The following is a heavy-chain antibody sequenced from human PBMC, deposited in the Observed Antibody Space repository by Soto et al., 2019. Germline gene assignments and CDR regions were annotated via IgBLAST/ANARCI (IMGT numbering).Heavy chain of an antibody. J-gene: IGHJ3*01. V-gene: IGHV4-4*07. CDR1: GGPISGYY. CDR3: AANWRGAYEGLFDL. D-gene: IGHD1-1*01. CDR2: IYSAGTT. Sequence: QVQLRESGPGLVKPSETLSLTCNVSGGPISGYYWNWVRQPAGKGLEWIGRIYSAGTTVLNPSLKSRVIMSVDTSSNQFSLKLLSVTAADTAVYYCAANWRGAYEGLFDLWGQGTTVTVSS.